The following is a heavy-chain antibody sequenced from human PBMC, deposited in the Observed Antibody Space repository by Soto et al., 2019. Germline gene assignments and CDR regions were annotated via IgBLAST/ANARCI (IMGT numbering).Heavy chain of an antibody. CDR2: ISSSSSNI. D-gene: IGHD2-15*01. V-gene: IGHV3-48*01. J-gene: IGHJ4*02. Sequence: EVQLVESGGGLVQPGGSLRLSCAASGFTFSSYSMNCVRQAPGKGLEWVSYISSSSSNIYYADSVKGRFTISRDNAKNSLYLQMNSLRAEDTAVYYCARDRAEYCSGISCNEFDYWGQGTLVTVSS. CDR3: ARDRAEYCSGISCNEFDY. CDR1: GFTFSSYS.